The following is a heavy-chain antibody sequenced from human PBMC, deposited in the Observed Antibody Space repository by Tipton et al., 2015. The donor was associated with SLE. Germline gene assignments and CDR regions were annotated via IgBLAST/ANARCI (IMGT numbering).Heavy chain of an antibody. D-gene: IGHD3-22*01. V-gene: IGHV4-38-2*01. CDR3: ARTPDTIGYYYVPTNSFDP. Sequence: TLSLTCAVSGYSISSGSYWGWIRQPPGKGLDWIGSIYHSGSTYYNPSLKSRVTISVDPSKNQFSLKLNSVTAADTAVYYCARTPDTIGYYYVPTNSFDPWGQGILVTVSS. CDR2: IYHSGST. J-gene: IGHJ5*02. CDR1: GYSISSGSY.